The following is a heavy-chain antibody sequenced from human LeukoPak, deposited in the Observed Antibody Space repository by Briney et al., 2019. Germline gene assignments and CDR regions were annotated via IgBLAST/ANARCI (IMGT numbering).Heavy chain of an antibody. CDR1: GGSFSGYY. J-gene: IGHJ4*02. V-gene: IGHV4-59*01. D-gene: IGHD6-13*01. Sequence: SETLSLTCAVYGGSFSGYYWSWIRQPPGKGLEWIGYIYYSGSTNYNPSLKSRVTISVDTSKNQFSLKLSSVTAADTAVYYCARVAYSSSWYLDSAFDYWGQGTLVTVSS. CDR2: IYYSGST. CDR3: ARVAYSSSWYLDSAFDY.